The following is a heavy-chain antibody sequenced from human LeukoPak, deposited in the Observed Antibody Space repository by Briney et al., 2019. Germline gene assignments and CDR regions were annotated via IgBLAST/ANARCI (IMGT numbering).Heavy chain of an antibody. CDR3: ARDRDEGIVGATHPLDY. J-gene: IGHJ4*02. Sequence: ASVKVSCKASGYTFTGYYMHWVRQAPGQGLEWMGWINPNSGGTNYAQKFQGRVTMTRDTSISTAYMELSRLRSDDTAVYYCARDRDEGIVGATHPLDYWGQGTLVTVSS. CDR1: GYTFTGYY. D-gene: IGHD1-26*01. V-gene: IGHV1-2*02. CDR2: INPNSGGT.